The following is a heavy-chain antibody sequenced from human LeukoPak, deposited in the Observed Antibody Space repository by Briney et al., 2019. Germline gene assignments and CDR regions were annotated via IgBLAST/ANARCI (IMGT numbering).Heavy chain of an antibody. CDR1: GFIFSNYS. CDR2: ISGSGSTT. CDR3: ARYFAS. Sequence: AGGSLRLSCAASGFIFSNYSMNWVRQAPGKGLEWVSYISGSGSTTSYADSVEGRFTISRDNAKNSLFLLMNSLRDEDTAVYFCARYFASRGQGTLVTVSS. V-gene: IGHV3-48*02. J-gene: IGHJ4*02.